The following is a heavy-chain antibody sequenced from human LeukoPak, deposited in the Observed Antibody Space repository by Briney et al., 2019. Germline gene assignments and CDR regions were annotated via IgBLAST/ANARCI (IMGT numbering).Heavy chain of an antibody. CDR3: ARGPPITMIVVVTPFDY. D-gene: IGHD3-22*01. V-gene: IGHV1-8*01. J-gene: IGHJ4*02. CDR1: GYTFTSYD. Sequence: ASXKVSCKASGYTFTSYDINWVRQATGQGLEWMGWMNPNSGNTGYAQKFQGRVTMTRNTSISTAYMELSSLRSEDTAVYYCARGPPITMIVVVTPFDYWGQGTLVTVSS. CDR2: MNPNSGNT.